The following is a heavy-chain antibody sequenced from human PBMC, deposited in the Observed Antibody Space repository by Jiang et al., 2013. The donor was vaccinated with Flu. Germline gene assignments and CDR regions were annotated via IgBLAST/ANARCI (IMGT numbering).Heavy chain of an antibody. Sequence: SGSGLVKPPQTLSLTCAVSGGSISSGGYSWSWIRQPPGKGLEWIGYIYHSGSTYYNPSLKSRVTISVDRSKNQFSLKLSSVTAADTAVYYCARGVTKNVLRYFDWSPAEDTAFDIWGQGTMVTVSS. CDR2: IYHSGST. CDR1: GGSISSGGYS. D-gene: IGHD3-9*01. CDR3: ARGVTKNVLRYFDWSPAEDTAFDI. V-gene: IGHV4-30-2*01. J-gene: IGHJ3*02.